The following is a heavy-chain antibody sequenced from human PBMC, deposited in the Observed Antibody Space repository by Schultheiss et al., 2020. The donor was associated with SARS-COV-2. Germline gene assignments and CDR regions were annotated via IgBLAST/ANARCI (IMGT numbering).Heavy chain of an antibody. D-gene: IGHD3-3*01. Sequence: SETLSLTCTVSGGSISSGGYYWGWIRQHPGKGLEWIGYIYYSGSTNNNPSLKSRVTISVDTSKNQFSLKLSSVTAADTAVYYCARVLSNYDFWSGYYTYYFDYWGQGTLGTGSS. CDR1: GGSISSGGYY. CDR2: IYYSGST. V-gene: IGHV4-61*08. J-gene: IGHJ4*02. CDR3: ARVLSNYDFWSGYYTYYFDY.